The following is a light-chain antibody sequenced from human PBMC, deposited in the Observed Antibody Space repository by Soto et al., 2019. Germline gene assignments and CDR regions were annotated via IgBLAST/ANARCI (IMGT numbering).Light chain of an antibody. J-gene: IGLJ3*02. Sequence: QSALTQPRSVSGSPGQSVTMSCTGTSSDVGDYNYVSWYRQDPGKAPKLMIYYVSERPSGVPDRFSGSKSGNTASLSISGLQAEDEAEYYCCSYAGSYTWVFGGGTQLTVL. V-gene: IGLV2-11*01. CDR2: YVS. CDR1: SSDVGDYNY. CDR3: CSYAGSYTWV.